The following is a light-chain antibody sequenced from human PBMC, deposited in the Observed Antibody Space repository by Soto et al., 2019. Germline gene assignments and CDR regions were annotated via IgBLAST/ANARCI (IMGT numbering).Light chain of an antibody. CDR1: RSVSSY. J-gene: IGKJ5*01. Sequence: EIVLTQSPATPSLSPGESATPSCRATRSVSSYLAWYQQKSGQAPRLLIYDASSRPTDIPARFSGSGSGTDFTLTISSLEPEDFALYYCQQRSNWPITFGQGTRLEIK. V-gene: IGKV3-11*01. CDR3: QQRSNWPIT. CDR2: DAS.